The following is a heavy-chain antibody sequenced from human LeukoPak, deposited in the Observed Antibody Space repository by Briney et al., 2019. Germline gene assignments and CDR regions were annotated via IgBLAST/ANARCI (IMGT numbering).Heavy chain of an antibody. CDR1: GFTFSTYW. V-gene: IGHV3-7*01. CDR2: IKQDGSQK. CDR3: AREKSGSNAAFDY. D-gene: IGHD1-26*01. Sequence: GGSLRLSCAVSGFTFSTYWVSWVRQAPGKGLEWVANIKQDGSQKYYVHSVKGRFTISRDNAKNSLYLQMNSLRAEDTAVYYCAREKSGSNAAFDYWGQGTLVTVSS. J-gene: IGHJ4*02.